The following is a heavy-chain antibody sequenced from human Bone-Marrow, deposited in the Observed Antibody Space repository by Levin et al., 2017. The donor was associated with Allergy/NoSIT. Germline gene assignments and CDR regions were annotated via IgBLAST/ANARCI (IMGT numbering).Heavy chain of an antibody. J-gene: IGHJ3*01. Sequence: GGSLRLSCKGSGYSFTSYWIGWVRQMPGKGLEWMGIIYPGDSDTRYSPSSQGQVTISADKSISTAYLQWSSLKASDSAVYYCARPGRDCSGGSCYPGAFDFWGQGTMVTVSS. CDR2: IYPGDSDT. CDR3: ARPGRDCSGGSCYPGAFDF. V-gene: IGHV5-51*01. CDR1: GYSFTSYW. D-gene: IGHD2-15*01.